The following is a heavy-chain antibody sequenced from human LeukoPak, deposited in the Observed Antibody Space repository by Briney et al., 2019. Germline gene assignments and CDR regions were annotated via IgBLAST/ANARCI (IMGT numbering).Heavy chain of an antibody. D-gene: IGHD1-26*01. Sequence: GGSLRLSCAASGFTFSSYWMSWVRQAPRKGLEWVANIKQDGSEKYYVDSVKGRFTISRDNAKNSLYLQMNSLRAEDTAVYYCASSPIVGVSFDYWGQGTLVTVSS. V-gene: IGHV3-7*03. J-gene: IGHJ4*02. CDR2: IKQDGSEK. CDR3: ASSPIVGVSFDY. CDR1: GFTFSSYW.